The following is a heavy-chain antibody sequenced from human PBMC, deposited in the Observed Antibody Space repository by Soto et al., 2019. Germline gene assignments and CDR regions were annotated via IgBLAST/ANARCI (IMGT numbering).Heavy chain of an antibody. Sequence: GGTLRLSCAASGFTFSSYSINWVRQAPGKGLEWVSSISGSGSDIYYADSVKGRFTISRDNAKNSLYLQMNSLRAEDTAVYYCARAGADDSIWGTYRADWFDPWGQGTLVTVSS. CDR3: ARAGADDSIWGTYRADWFDP. CDR1: GFTFSSYS. V-gene: IGHV3-21*01. CDR2: ISGSGSDI. J-gene: IGHJ5*02. D-gene: IGHD3-16*02.